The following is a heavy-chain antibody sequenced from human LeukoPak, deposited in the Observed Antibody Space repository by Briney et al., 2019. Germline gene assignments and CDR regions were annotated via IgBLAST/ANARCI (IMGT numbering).Heavy chain of an antibody. CDR3: ARESIEGGSDYYYYMDV. D-gene: IGHD2-15*01. CDR2: ISAYNGNT. Sequence: ASVKVSCKASGYTFTSYGISWVRQAPGQGLEWMGWISAYNGNTNYAQKLQGRVTMTTDTSTSTAYMELRSLRSDDTAVYYCARESIEGGSDYYYYMDVWGKGTTVTVSS. CDR1: GYTFTSYG. J-gene: IGHJ6*03. V-gene: IGHV1-18*01.